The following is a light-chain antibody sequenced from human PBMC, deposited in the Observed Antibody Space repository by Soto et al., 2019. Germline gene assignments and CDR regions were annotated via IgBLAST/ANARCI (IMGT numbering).Light chain of an antibody. Sequence: EVVMTQSPATLYVSPGETVTLSCRASQTVHSNLAWYQQRPGQAPSLLISYASTRATGIPARFSGSGSGTEFTLTISSLQSEDSGVYYCQHYSNWPPTFGPGTKVEIK. V-gene: IGKV3-15*01. CDR2: YAS. CDR3: QHYSNWPPT. J-gene: IGKJ3*01. CDR1: QTVHSN.